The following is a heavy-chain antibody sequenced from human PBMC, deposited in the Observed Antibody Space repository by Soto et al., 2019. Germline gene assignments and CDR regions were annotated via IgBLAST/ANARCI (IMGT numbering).Heavy chain of an antibody. D-gene: IGHD3-10*01. Sequence: PGGSLRLSCAASGFTFSTDSMNWVRQAPGKGLEWVSYISSSSSTIYYADSVKGRFTISRDNAKNSLYLQMNSLRDEDTAVYYCARTLQLGESSYYYGMDVWGQGTTVTVSS. V-gene: IGHV3-48*02. CDR1: GFTFSTDS. CDR3: ARTLQLGESSYYYGMDV. CDR2: ISSSSSTI. J-gene: IGHJ6*02.